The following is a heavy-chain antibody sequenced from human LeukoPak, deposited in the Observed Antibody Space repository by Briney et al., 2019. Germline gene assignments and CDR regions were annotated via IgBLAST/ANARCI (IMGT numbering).Heavy chain of an antibody. Sequence: AAVSDSSMASGFVLTRYYIHGVPQAPGEGRGWRGRMYGGSGRTKYSEKFQGRVTMSRDTSSTTAYMELNRLTSDDTAVYYCARDGSGFSPYWYFDLWGRGTLVTVSS. D-gene: IGHD3-3*01. J-gene: IGHJ2*01. V-gene: IGHV1-2*06. CDR3: ARDGSGFSPYWYFDL. CDR2: MYGGSGRT. CDR1: GFVLTRYY.